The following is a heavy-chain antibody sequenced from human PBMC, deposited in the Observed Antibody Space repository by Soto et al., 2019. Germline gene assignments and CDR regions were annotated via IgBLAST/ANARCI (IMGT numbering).Heavy chain of an antibody. J-gene: IGHJ6*02. CDR2: IWNDGSER. D-gene: IGHD3-10*01. CDR3: ARDRGGVGYNIDV. Sequence: QVQLVESGGGVVQPGRSLRLSCAASGFTFRSYGMHWVRQAPGKGRGWVAVIWNDGSERYYADSAKGRFTISRDNSKNTLDLQMNSLRAEDTAVYYCARDRGGVGYNIDVWGQGTTVTVSS. V-gene: IGHV3-33*01. CDR1: GFTFRSYG.